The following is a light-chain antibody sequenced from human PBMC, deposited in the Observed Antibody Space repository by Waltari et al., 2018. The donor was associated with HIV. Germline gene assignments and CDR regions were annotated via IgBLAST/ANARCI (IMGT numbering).Light chain of an antibody. CDR3: QQYDHYPIA. V-gene: IGKV1-9*01. CDR2: AAS. Sequence: DIQLTQSPSFLSASVGDRVTITCRASQGISSYLAWYQQKPGKAPKLLIYAASTLQSGVPSRFSGSGSGTEFTLTISSLQPEDFATYYCQQYDHYPIAFGQGTRLEI. CDR1: QGISSY. J-gene: IGKJ5*01.